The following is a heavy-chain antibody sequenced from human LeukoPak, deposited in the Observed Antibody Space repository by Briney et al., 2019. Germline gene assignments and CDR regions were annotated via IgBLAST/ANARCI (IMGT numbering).Heavy chain of an antibody. V-gene: IGHV4-4*07. CDR1: GGSIRSYY. Sequence: SETLSLTCTVSGGSIRSYYWSWIRQPAGKGLEWIGRVYSSGSPNYNPSLKSRVTISIDASKNQFSLKLTSATDADTAVYYCARLSSSGRDYWGQGTLVTVSS. CDR3: ARLSSSGRDY. CDR2: VYSSGSP. J-gene: IGHJ4*02. D-gene: IGHD6-6*01.